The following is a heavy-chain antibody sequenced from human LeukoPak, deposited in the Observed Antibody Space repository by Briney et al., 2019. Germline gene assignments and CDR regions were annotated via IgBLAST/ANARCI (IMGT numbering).Heavy chain of an antibody. J-gene: IGHJ4*02. V-gene: IGHV4-39*07. CDR2: IYYSGST. CDR3: ASGGGDYGGIHY. CDR1: GGSISSSSYY. Sequence: PSETLSLTCTVSGGSISSSSYYWGWIRQPPGKGLEWIGSIYYSGSTYYNPSLKSRVTISVDTSKNQFSLKLSSVTAADTAVYYCASGGGDYGGIHYWGQGTLVTVSS. D-gene: IGHD4-23*01.